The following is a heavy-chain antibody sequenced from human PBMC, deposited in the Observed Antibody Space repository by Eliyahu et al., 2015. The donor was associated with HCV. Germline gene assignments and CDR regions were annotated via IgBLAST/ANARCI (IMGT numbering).Heavy chain of an antibody. CDR1: GYXFTGYW. CDR3: ARRRDAYNDY. V-gene: IGHV5-51*01. CDR2: IYPGDYDT. D-gene: IGHD5-24*01. Sequence: EVQLVQSGAEVKKPGESLKISCKGFGYXFTGYWIGXVRQMPGKGLEWXGXIYPGDYDTRYSPSLEGRVTISADKSTTTAYLQWSSLRASDTAIYYCARRRDAYNDYWGQGTLVIVSP. J-gene: IGHJ4*02.